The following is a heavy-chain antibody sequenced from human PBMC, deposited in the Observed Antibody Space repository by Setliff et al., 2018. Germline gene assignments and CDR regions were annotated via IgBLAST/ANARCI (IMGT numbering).Heavy chain of an antibody. D-gene: IGHD4-17*01. CDR1: GGSFSGYY. CDR2: INHSGST. V-gene: IGHV4-34*01. CDR3: ASLYGDYVLDYYYYYGMDV. J-gene: IGHJ6*02. Sequence: PSETLSLTCAVYGGSFSGYYWSWIRQPPGKGLEWIGEINHSGSTNYNPSLKSRVTISVDTSKNQFSLKLSSVTAADTAVYYCASLYGDYVLDYYYYYGMDVWGQGTTVTVSS.